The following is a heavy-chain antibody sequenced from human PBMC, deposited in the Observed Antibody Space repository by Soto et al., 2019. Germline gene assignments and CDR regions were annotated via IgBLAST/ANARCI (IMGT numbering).Heavy chain of an antibody. D-gene: IGHD3-22*01. CDR3: ARATGYYHTSGSDS. CDR1: GFTFSDYY. CDR2: ISSNSNYK. J-gene: IGHJ4*02. V-gene: IGHV3-11*06. Sequence: QVQLVESGGGLVKPGGSLRLSCAASGFTFSDYYMSWVRQAPVKGLEWISYISSNSNYKNHADSVSGRFTISRDNAKNSLYLQMNGLRAEDTAVYYCARATGYYHTSGSDSWGQGTLVTVSS.